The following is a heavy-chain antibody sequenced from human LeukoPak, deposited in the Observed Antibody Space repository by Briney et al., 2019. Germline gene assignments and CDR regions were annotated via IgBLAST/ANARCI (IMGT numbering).Heavy chain of an antibody. CDR3: ARNGRSGGYSSGWYLF. J-gene: IGHJ4*02. D-gene: IGHD6-19*01. Sequence: SETLSLTCTVSGGSISSSSYYWGWIRQPAGKGLECIVRIYTSGSTNYNPSLKRRVTISVDTSKNQFSMKLSSVTAADTAVYYRARNGRSGGYSSGWYLFGGQGTLVTV. CDR1: GGSISSSSYY. CDR2: IYTSGST. V-gene: IGHV4-61*02.